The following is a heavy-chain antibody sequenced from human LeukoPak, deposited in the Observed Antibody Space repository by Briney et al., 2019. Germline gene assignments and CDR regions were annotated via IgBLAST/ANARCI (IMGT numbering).Heavy chain of an antibody. CDR2: INPNSGGT. V-gene: IGHV1-2*02. CDR3: AKAHTVTLYYFDY. J-gene: IGHJ4*02. D-gene: IGHD4-17*01. Sequence: ASVKVSCKASGYTFTSYGISWVRQAPGQGLEWMGWINPNSGGTNYAQKFQGRVTMTRDTSISTAYMELSRLRSDDTAVYYCAKAHTVTLYYFDYWGQGTLVTVSS. CDR1: GYTFTSYG.